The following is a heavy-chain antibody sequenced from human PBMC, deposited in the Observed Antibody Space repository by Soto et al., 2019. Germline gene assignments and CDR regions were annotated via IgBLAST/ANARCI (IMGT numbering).Heavy chain of an antibody. J-gene: IGHJ5*02. Sequence: ASVKVSCKASEGTFSSYAISWVRQAPGQGLEWMGGIIPIFGTANYAQKFQGRVTITADESTSTAYMELSSLRSEDTAVYYCARASTAMAWCDRWGQGTMVIVSP. CDR3: ARASTAMAWCDR. CDR2: IIPIFGTA. V-gene: IGHV1-69*13. CDR1: EGTFSSYA. D-gene: IGHD5-18*01.